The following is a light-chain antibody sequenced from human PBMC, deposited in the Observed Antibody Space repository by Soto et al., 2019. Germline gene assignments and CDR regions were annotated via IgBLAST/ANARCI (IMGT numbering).Light chain of an antibody. CDR1: QTITTF. CDR2: LAS. Sequence: DIQLTQSPSSLSASVGGRVTISCRASQTITTFLNWYRQKPGQAPKLLIYLASRLQSGVPSRFSGCWSGTDFTLTISSLQPEDFATYLCQQGYSTPYTFGPGTTVHI. V-gene: IGKV1-39*01. J-gene: IGKJ3*01. CDR3: QQGYSTPYT.